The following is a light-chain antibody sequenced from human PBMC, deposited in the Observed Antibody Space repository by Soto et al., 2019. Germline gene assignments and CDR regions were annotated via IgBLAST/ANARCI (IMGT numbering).Light chain of an antibody. V-gene: IGKV1-27*01. J-gene: IGKJ3*01. CDR3: QKYASAPFT. CDR2: AAS. Sequence: DIQMTQSPSSLSASLGDRVNITCRASETISTYLAWYQQQPGKVPKLLIYAASILQSGVPSRFSGRRSGTEFTLTISGLHTEDVAIYYCQKYASAPFTFGPGTKVEIK. CDR1: ETISTY.